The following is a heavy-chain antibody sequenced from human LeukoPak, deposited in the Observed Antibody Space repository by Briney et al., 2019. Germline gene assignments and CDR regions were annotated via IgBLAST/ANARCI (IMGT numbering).Heavy chain of an antibody. V-gene: IGHV4-61*01. D-gene: IGHD3-9*01. J-gene: IGHJ4*02. CDR1: GGSVSSGSYY. CDR2: IFYSGST. Sequence: SETLSLTCTVSGGSVSSGSYYWSWIRQPPGRGLEWIGYIFYSGSTNYNPSLKSRVTISVDKSKNQFSLKLSSVTAADTAVYYCAREVLVLRYFDYWGQGTLVTVSS. CDR3: AREVLVLRYFDY.